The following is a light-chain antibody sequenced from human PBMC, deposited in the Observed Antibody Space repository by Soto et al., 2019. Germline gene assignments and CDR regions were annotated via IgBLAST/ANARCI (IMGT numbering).Light chain of an antibody. CDR1: RSISSY. CDR2: AAS. V-gene: IGKV1-39*01. CDR3: QQSYSTLTWT. J-gene: IGKJ1*01. Sequence: IQITQSPYSLSASVGDRVTITFRASRSISSYLNWYQQKPGKAPKLLIYAASSLQSGVPSRFSGSGSGTDFTLTISSLQPEDFATYYCQQSYSTLTWTFGQGTKVDI.